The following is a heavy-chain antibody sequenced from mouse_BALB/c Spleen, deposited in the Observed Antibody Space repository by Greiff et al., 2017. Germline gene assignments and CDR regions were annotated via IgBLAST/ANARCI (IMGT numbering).Heavy chain of an antibody. CDR1: GYTFTDYN. CDR3: ARPYYYGSNYWYFDV. J-gene: IGHJ1*01. V-gene: IGHV1-18*01. Sequence: VQLQQSGPELVKPGASVKIPCKASGYTFTDYNMDWVKQSHGKSLEWIGDINPNNGGTIYNQKFKGKATLTVDKSSSTAYMELRSLTSEDTAVYYCARPYYYGSNYWYFDVWGAGTTVTVSS. CDR2: INPNNGGT. D-gene: IGHD1-1*01.